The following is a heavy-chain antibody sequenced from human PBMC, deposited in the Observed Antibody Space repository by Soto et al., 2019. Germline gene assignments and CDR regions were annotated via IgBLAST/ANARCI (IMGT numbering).Heavy chain of an antibody. V-gene: IGHV3-23*01. CDR3: AKDNYDFWSGYYREKYNSPEYYFDY. D-gene: IGHD3-3*01. CDR1: GFTFSSYA. CDR2: ISGSGGST. J-gene: IGHJ4*02. Sequence: EVQLLESGGGLVQPGGSLTLSCAASGFTFSSYAMSWVRQAPGKGLEWVSAISGSGGSTYYADSVKGRFTISRDNSKNTLYLQMNSLRAEDTAVYYCAKDNYDFWSGYYREKYNSPEYYFDYWGQGTLVTVSS.